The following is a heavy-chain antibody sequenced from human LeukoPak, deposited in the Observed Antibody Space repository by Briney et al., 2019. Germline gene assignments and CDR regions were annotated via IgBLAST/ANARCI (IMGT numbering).Heavy chain of an antibody. CDR3: ARDNSIHERGWWFDP. Sequence: ASVKVSCKASGYTFTDYYIHWVRQAPGQGLEWMGLINPRGTSTIYAEKFQGRIIMIRDMSTTTDYMELSSLKSDDTAVYYCARDNSIHERGWWFDPWGQGTLVTVSS. V-gene: IGHV1-46*01. D-gene: IGHD4-23*01. CDR2: INPRGTST. J-gene: IGHJ5*02. CDR1: GYTFTDYY.